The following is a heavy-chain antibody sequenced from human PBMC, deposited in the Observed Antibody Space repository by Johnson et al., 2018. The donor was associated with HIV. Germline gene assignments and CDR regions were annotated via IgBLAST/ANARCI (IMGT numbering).Heavy chain of an antibody. CDR2: IHYDAIGK. CDR3: ARDRGAARDAFDI. D-gene: IGHD6-6*01. V-gene: IGHV3-30*02. J-gene: IGHJ3*02. CDR1: GFTFSVYD. Sequence: QVQLVESGGGVVQSGGSLRLSYDASGFTFSVYDRHWVCQAPGKGLQWVPFIHYDAIGKYYVDSVKGRFTISRDNAKNSLYLQMNSLRAEDTAVYYCARDRGAARDAFDIWGQGTMVTVSS.